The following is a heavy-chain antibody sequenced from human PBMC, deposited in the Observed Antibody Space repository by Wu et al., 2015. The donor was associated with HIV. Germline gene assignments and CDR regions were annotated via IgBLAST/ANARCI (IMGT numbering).Heavy chain of an antibody. CDR1: GGTFSSSA. J-gene: IGHJ4*02. Sequence: QVQLVQSGAEVKKPGSSVKVSCKASGGTFSSSAISWVRQAPGQGLEWMGGIIPIFGTANYAQKFQGRVTITADESTSTAYMELSSLRSDDTAIYYCARGSHRFLELLSGGRTWGQGTLVTVSS. D-gene: IGHD3-3*01. CDR2: IIPIFGTA. V-gene: IGHV1-69*12. CDR3: ARGSHRFLELLSGGRT.